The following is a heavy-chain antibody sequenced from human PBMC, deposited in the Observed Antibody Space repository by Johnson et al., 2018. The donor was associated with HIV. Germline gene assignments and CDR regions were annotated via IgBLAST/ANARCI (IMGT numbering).Heavy chain of an antibody. J-gene: IGHJ3*02. V-gene: IGHV3-30*04. D-gene: IGHD5-18*01. CDR3: ARLPSGYSRDAFDI. Sequence: QVQLVESGGGVVQPGGSLRLSCAASGFTFRSYPMHWVSQAPGKGLEWVAVISYDGNNKYYADSVKGRFSISRDNSKNTLYLQMNSLRPEDTAIYYCARLPSGYSRDAFDIWGQGTMVTVSS. CDR2: ISYDGNNK. CDR1: GFTFRSYP.